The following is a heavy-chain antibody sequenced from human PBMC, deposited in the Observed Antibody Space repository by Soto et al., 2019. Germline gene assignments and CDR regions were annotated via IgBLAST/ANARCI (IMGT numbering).Heavy chain of an antibody. CDR3: ARVAGALGHWFDP. CDR1: GYTFTSYG. V-gene: IGHV1-18*01. D-gene: IGHD1-26*01. J-gene: IGHJ5*02. CDR2: ISAYNGNT. Sequence: QVQLVQSGGEVKKPGASVKVSCKASGYTFTSYGISWVRQAPGQGLEWMGRISAYNGNTNYAQKLQGRVXXTXDXXTSTAYMELRSLRSDDTAVYYCARVAGALGHWFDPWGQGTLVTVSS.